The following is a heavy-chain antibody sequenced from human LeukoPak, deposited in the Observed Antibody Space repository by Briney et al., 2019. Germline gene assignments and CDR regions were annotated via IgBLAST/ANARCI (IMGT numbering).Heavy chain of an antibody. J-gene: IGHJ4*02. D-gene: IGHD2-21*02. Sequence: SETLSLTCAVYGGSFSGYYWSWIRQPPGKGLEWIGEINHSGSTNYNPSLKSRVTISVDTSKNQFSLKLSSVTAADTAVYYCASTSCGGDCYSHYWGQGTLVTVSS. V-gene: IGHV4-34*01. CDR1: GGSFSGYY. CDR2: INHSGST. CDR3: ASTSCGGDCYSHY.